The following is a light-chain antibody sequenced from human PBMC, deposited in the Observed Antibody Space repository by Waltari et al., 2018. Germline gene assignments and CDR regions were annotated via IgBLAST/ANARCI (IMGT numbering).Light chain of an antibody. CDR3: CSYAGRHTSHV. J-gene: IGLJ1*01. CDR2: EDT. CDR1: SNDVGSYDL. V-gene: IGLV2-23*01. Sequence: QSALTQPASVSGSPGQSITISCTGTSNDVGSYDLVSWYQQQPGKVPKLIIYEDTKRPSGVSVRFSGSKSGNTASLTISGLQAEDEADYYCCSYAGRHTSHVFGTGTKVTVL.